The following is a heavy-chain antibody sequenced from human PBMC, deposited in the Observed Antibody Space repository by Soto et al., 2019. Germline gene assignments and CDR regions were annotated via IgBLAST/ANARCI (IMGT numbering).Heavy chain of an antibody. CDR2: ISSSSSYI. CDR1: GFTFSSYS. CDR3: ARRVCGGDCFYFDY. J-gene: IGHJ4*02. V-gene: IGHV3-21*01. Sequence: EVQLVESGGGLVKPGGSLRLSCAASGFTFSSYSMNWVRQAPGKGLEWVSSISSSSSYIYYADSVKGRFTISRDNAKHSLYLQMNSLRAEDTAVYYCARRVCGGDCFYFDYWGQGTLVTVSS. D-gene: IGHD2-21*02.